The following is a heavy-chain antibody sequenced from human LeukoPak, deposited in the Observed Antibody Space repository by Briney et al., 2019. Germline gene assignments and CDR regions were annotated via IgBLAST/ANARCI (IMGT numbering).Heavy chain of an antibody. J-gene: IGHJ4*02. Sequence: PGGSLRLSCAASGFTFSSYSMNWVRQAPGEGLEYVSTFSGSGGSTYYADSVKGRFTISRDNSKNTLYMQMSSLRVEDTAVYYCATSGWSYWGQGTLVTVSS. CDR2: FSGSGGST. V-gene: IGHV3-23*01. D-gene: IGHD6-19*01. CDR3: ATSGWSY. CDR1: GFTFSSYS.